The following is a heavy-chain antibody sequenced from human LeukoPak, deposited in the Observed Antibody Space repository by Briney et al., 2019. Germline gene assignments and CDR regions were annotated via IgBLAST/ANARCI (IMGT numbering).Heavy chain of an antibody. J-gene: IGHJ6*02. CDR2: IIPIFGTA. CDR3: GGAVTTTIWDYYYYGMDV. Sequence: SVKVSCKASGGTFSSYAISWVRQAPGQGLEWMGGIIPIFGTANYAQRFQGRVTITADESTSTAYMELSSLRSEDTAVYYCGGAVTTTIWDYYYYGMDVWGQGTTVTVSS. D-gene: IGHD1-14*01. CDR1: GGTFSSYA. V-gene: IGHV1-69*13.